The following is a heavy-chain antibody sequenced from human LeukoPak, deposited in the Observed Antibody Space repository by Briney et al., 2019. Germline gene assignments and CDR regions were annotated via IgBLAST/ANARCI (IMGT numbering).Heavy chain of an antibody. Sequence: ASVKVSCKASGYTFTAYYMHWVRQAPGQGLEWMGWIDPNSGCTNYAQKFHGRVTMNRDTSISTAYMELSRLTSDDSAVFYCARAPPGLYYMDVWGKGTTVTVSS. CDR2: IDPNSGCT. CDR3: ARAPPGLYYMDV. V-gene: IGHV1-2*02. CDR1: GYTFTAYY. J-gene: IGHJ6*03. D-gene: IGHD1-14*01.